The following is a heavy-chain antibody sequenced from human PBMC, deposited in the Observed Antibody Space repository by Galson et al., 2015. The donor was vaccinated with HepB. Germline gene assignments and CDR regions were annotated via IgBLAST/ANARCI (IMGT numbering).Heavy chain of an antibody. CDR2: IYSGGST. CDR3: ARGGNGPTSHNWFDP. J-gene: IGHJ5*02. CDR1: GFTVSSNY. Sequence: SLRLSCAASGFTVSSNYMSWVRQAPGKGLEWVSVIYSGGSTYYADSVKGRFTISRDNSKNTLYLQMNSLRAEDTAVYYCARGGNGPTSHNWFDPWGQGTLVTVSS. V-gene: IGHV3-53*01. D-gene: IGHD1-1*01.